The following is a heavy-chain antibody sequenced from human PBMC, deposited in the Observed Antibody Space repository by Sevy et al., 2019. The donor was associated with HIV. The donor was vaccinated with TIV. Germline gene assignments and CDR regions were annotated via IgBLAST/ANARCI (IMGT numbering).Heavy chain of an antibody. V-gene: IGHV3-7*01. J-gene: IGHJ3*02. CDR1: GFTFSSYW. CDR2: IKQDGSEK. Sequence: GGSLRLSCAASGFTFSSYWMSWVRQAPGKGLEWVANIKQDGSEKYYVDSVKGRFTISRDNAKNSLYLQMNSLRAEDTAVYYCGREDASVYCSSTSCRYLAVRSAFDIWGQGTMVTVSS. D-gene: IGHD2-2*01. CDR3: GREDASVYCSSTSCRYLAVRSAFDI.